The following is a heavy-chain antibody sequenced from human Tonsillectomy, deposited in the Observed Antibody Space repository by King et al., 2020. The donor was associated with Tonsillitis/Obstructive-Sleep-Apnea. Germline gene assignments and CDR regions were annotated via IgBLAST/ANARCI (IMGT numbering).Heavy chain of an antibody. J-gene: IGHJ3*02. D-gene: IGHD1-26*01. CDR2: IIPILGIA. V-gene: IGHV1-69*09. CDR3: ARVVYSGSLGLNDAFDI. CDR1: GGTFSSYA. Sequence: VQLVQSGAEVKKPGSSVKVSCKASGGTFSSYAISWVRQAPGQGLEWMGRIIPILGIANYAQKFQGRVMITADKSTSTAYMELSSLRSEDTAVYYCARVVYSGSLGLNDAFDIWGQGTMVTVSS.